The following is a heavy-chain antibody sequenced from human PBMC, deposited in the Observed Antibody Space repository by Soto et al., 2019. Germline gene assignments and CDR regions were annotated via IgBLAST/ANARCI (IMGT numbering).Heavy chain of an antibody. D-gene: IGHD1-1*01. CDR3: AGDRWGTGYFDY. V-gene: IGHV4-61*01. Sequence: QVQLQESGPGLVKPSETLSLTCTVSGDSVSSVSYYWSWIRQPPGKGLEWIGYIYYSVSTNYNPSLKSRVTLSVDTSKNQFSLKLSSVTAADTAVYCCAGDRWGTGYFDYWGQETLVTVSS. J-gene: IGHJ4*02. CDR1: GDSVSSVSYY. CDR2: IYYSVST.